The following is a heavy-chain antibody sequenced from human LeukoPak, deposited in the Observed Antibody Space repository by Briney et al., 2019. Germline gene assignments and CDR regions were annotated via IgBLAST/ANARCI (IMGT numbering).Heavy chain of an antibody. V-gene: IGHV3-53*01. CDR2: IYSGGST. J-gene: IGHJ5*02. CDR1: GFAVSSNY. CDR3: AKDLRQWLVVENWFDP. Sequence: GGSLRLSCAASGFAVSSNYMSWVRQAPGKGLEWVSVIYSGGSTYYADSVKGRFTISRDNSKNTLYLQMNSLRAEDTAVYYCAKDLRQWLVVENWFDPWGQGTLVTVSS. D-gene: IGHD6-19*01.